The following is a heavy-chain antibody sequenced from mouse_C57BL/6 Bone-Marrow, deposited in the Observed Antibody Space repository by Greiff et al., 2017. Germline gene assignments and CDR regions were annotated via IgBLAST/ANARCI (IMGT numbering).Heavy chain of an antibody. CDR3: AIYDVYYGGVAY. D-gene: IGHD2-3*01. V-gene: IGHV5-15*01. CDR1: GFTFSDYG. CDR2: ISNLAYSI. J-gene: IGHJ3*01. Sequence: EVQLVESGGGLVQPGGSLKLSCAASGFTFSDYGMAWVRQAPRKGPEWVAFISNLAYSIYYADTVTGRFTISRENAKNTLYLEMSSLRSADTAMYYCAIYDVYYGGVAYWGQGTLVTVSA.